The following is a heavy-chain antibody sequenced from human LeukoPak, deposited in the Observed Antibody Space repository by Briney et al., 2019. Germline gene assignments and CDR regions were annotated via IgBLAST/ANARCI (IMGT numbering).Heavy chain of an antibody. CDR3: ARDRAMYSGSHNSFDY. J-gene: IGHJ4*02. D-gene: IGHD1-26*01. CDR1: GFTFSSYE. V-gene: IGHV3-48*03. Sequence: GGSLRLSCAASGFTFSSYEMNWVRQAPGKGLEWVSYISSSGSTIYYADSVKGRFTIFRDNAKNSLYLQMNSLRAEDTAVYYCARDRAMYSGSHNSFDYWGQGTLVTVSS. CDR2: ISSSGSTI.